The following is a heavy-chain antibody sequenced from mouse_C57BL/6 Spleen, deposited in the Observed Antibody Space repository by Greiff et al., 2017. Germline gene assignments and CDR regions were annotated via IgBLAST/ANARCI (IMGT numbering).Heavy chain of an antibody. CDR2: INPSSGYT. J-gene: IGHJ2*01. CDR3: ASNWDVYFDY. V-gene: IGHV1-4*01. Sequence: QVQLQQSGAELARPGASVKMSCKASGYTFTSYTMHWVKQRPGQGLEWIGYINPSSGYTKYNQKFKDKATLTADKSSSTAYMQLSHLTSADSAVYYCASNWDVYFDYRGQGTTLTGST. CDR1: GYTFTSYT. D-gene: IGHD4-1*01.